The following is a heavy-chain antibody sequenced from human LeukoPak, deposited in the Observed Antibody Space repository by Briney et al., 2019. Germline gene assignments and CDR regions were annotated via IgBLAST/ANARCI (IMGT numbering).Heavy chain of an antibody. CDR1: GGSVSSGTYY. V-gene: IGHV4-61*01. CDR3: ARDRSAATWGYNWFDP. Sequence: SETLSLTCTVSGGSVSSGTYYWSWIRQPPGKGLEWIGYIYYSGSSNYNPSLKSRVTISVDTSKNQFSLKLSSVTAADTAVYYCARDRSAATWGYNWFDPWGQGTLVTVSS. J-gene: IGHJ5*02. CDR2: IYYSGSS. D-gene: IGHD2-15*01.